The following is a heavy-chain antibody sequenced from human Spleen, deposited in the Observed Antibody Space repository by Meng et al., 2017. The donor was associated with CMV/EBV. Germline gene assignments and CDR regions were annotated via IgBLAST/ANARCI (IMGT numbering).Heavy chain of an antibody. CDR1: GGSISSYY. Sequence: SETLSLTCTVSGGSISSYYWSWIRQPPGKGLEWIGYMYYSGSTYYNPSLKSRVTISVDTSKNEFSLKLSSVTAADTAVYYCARAPVIMIPVTTAEGYWGQGTLVTVSS. J-gene: IGHJ4*02. CDR3: ARAPVIMIPVTTAEGY. CDR2: MYYSGST. V-gene: IGHV4-59*08. D-gene: IGHD4-11*01.